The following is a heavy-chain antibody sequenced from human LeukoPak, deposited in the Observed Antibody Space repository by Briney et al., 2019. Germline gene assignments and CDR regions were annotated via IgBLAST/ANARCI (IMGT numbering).Heavy chain of an antibody. D-gene: IGHD6-19*01. V-gene: IGHV1-18*01. J-gene: IGHJ4*02. CDR1: GYTFTCYG. Sequence: ASVKVSCKASGYTFTCYGISWVRQAPGQGLEWMGWISAYNGNTNYAQKLQGRVTMTTDTSTSTAYMELRSLRSDDTAVYYCAVGYSSGWYYNYFDYWGQGTLVTVSS. CDR2: ISAYNGNT. CDR3: AVGYSSGWYYNYFDY.